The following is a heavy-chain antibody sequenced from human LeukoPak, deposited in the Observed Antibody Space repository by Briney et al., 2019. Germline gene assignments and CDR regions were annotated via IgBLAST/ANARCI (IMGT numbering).Heavy chain of an antibody. CDR1: GYTFTSYG. V-gene: IGHV1-18*01. J-gene: IGHJ5*02. D-gene: IGHD5-24*01. Sequence: ASVKVSCNASGYTFTSYGISWVRQAPGQGLEWMGWISAYNGNTNYAQRLQGRVTMTTDTSTSTAYMELRSLRSDDTAVYYCARGATRDNWFDPWGQGTLVTVSS. CDR2: ISAYNGNT. CDR3: ARGATRDNWFDP.